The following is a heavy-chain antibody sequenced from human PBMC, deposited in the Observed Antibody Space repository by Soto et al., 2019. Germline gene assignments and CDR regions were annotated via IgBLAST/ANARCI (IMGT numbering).Heavy chain of an antibody. CDR2: ISAHTGSS. D-gene: IGHD3-22*01. V-gene: IGHV1-18*01. CDR1: GYTFTSSS. J-gene: IGHJ3*01. CDR3: ARAFFYQGSDSRGYSFDAFDF. Sequence: QVQLVQSGAEVKKPGASVKVSCKASGYTFTSSSMSWVRQAPGQGLEWKGWISAHTGSSEYAQRFQGRVTMTTDRPTSTASMELRSLRSGDPAVYYCARAFFYQGSDSRGYSFDAFDFWGPGTLVTVSS.